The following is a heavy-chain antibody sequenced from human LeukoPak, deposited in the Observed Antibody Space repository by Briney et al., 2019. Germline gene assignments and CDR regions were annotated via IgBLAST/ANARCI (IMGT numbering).Heavy chain of an antibody. CDR1: GYTFTGYD. J-gene: IGHJ4*02. V-gene: IGHV1-8*01. Sequence: ASVKVSCKASGYTFTGYDINWVRQATGQGLEWMGWMNPNSGNTGYAQKFQGRVTMTRNTSISTAYMELSSLRSEDTAVYYCARGGTFQYYFDYWGQGTLVTVSS. CDR2: MNPNSGNT. CDR3: ARGGTFQYYFDY.